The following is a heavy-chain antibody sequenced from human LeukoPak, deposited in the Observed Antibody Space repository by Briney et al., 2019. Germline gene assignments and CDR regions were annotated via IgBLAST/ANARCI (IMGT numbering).Heavy chain of an antibody. J-gene: IGHJ5*02. Sequence: GGSLRLSCAASGFTFSNYGMHWVRQAPGKGLEWVAVISYDGSNKYYADSVKGRFTISRDNSKNTLFLQMNSLRAEDTAVYYCAKVVDLNDISWFDPWGQGTLVTVSS. V-gene: IGHV3-30*18. D-gene: IGHD3-9*01. CDR2: ISYDGSNK. CDR1: GFTFSNYG. CDR3: AKVVDLNDISWFDP.